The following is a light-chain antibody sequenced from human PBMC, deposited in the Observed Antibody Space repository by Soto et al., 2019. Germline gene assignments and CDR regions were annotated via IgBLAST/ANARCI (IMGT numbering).Light chain of an antibody. CDR2: AAS. J-gene: IGKJ2*01. CDR1: QSISSY. CDR3: QPNYSSPYT. Sequence: DIQMTQSPSSLSASVGDRVTITCRARQSISSYLNWYQQKPGKAPKLLIYAASRMQSGVTSRFSGRGSWTDFNLTISTLQPEDFATYYCQPNYSSPYTFGHGTKLEIK. V-gene: IGKV1-39*01.